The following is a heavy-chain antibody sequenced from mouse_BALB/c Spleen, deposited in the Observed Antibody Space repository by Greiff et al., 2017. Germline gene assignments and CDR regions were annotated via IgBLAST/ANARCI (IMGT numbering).Heavy chain of an antibody. CDR1: GYTFTSYY. CDR3: ARYYGSSLDY. D-gene: IGHD1-1*01. Sequence: QVQLQQSGPELVKPGASVKMSCKASGYTFTSYYIHWVKQRPGQGLEWIGWIYPGDGSTKYNEKFKGKTTLTADKSSSTAYMLLSSLTSEDSAIYFCARYYGSSLDYWGQGTTLTVSS. J-gene: IGHJ2*01. V-gene: IGHV1S56*01. CDR2: IYPGDGST.